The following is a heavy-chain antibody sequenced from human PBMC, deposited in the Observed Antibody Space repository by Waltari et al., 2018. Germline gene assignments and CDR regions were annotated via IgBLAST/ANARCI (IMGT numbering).Heavy chain of an antibody. CDR2: ICPCDSDT. J-gene: IGHJ4*02. CDR1: GYSFTSYW. Sequence: EVQLVQSGAEVKKPGESLKIYCKGSGYSFTSYWIGGVRQMPGKGLEWLGIICPCDSDTSYSPSFQCQVTISADKSISTAYLQWSGLKASDTAMYYCARRWLKSSDLDYWGQGTLVTVSS. V-gene: IGHV5-51*01. D-gene: IGHD6-19*01. CDR3: ARRWLKSSDLDY.